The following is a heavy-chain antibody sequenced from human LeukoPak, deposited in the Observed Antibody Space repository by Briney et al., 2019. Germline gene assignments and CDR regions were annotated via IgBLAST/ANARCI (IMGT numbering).Heavy chain of an antibody. V-gene: IGHV4-59*08. Sequence: SETLSLTCTVSGGSISSYYWSWIRQPPGKGLEWIGYIYYSGSTNYNPSLKSRVTISVDTSKNQFSLKLSSVTAADTAVYYCARAFPRDSRARYYFDYWGQGTLVTVSS. CDR2: IYYSGST. J-gene: IGHJ4*02. D-gene: IGHD3-22*01. CDR3: ARAFPRDSRARYYFDY. CDR1: GGSISSYY.